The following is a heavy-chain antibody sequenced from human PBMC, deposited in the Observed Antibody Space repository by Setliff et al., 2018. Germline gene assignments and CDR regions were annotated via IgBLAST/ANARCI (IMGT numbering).Heavy chain of an antibody. V-gene: IGHV4-59*01. D-gene: IGHD5-12*01. CDR3: ARGGTFRYFDF. J-gene: IGHJ4*02. CDR1: DGSLSTYY. Sequence: PSETLSLTCTVSDGSLSTYYWSWIRQPPGKGLEFIGYVYYSGTANYSPSLRSRLTISVDTSKNQFSLKLRSVTAADTAVYYCARGGTFRYFDFGGQGAPVTVSS. CDR2: VYYSGTA.